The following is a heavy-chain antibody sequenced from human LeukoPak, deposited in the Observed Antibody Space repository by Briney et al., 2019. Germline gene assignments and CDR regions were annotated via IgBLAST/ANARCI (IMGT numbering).Heavy chain of an antibody. CDR2: IKQHGSEE. D-gene: IGHD6-13*01. CDR1: GFNFITYW. CDR3: ARDSAGNDY. V-gene: IGHV3-7*01. J-gene: IGHJ4*02. Sequence: PGGSLILSCAATGFNFITYWMSWVLKGQGKGLQRLANIKQHGSEEYYVDSVKGRFTISRDNAKNALYLQMNSLKAEDTAMYYCARDSAGNDYWGQGSLVTVSS.